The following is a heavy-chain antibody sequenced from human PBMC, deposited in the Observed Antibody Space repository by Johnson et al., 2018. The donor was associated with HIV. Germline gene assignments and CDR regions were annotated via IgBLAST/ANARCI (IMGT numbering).Heavy chain of an antibody. Sequence: QVQLVESGGGLVQPGGSLRLSCAASGFTFTDYQMSWIRQAPGKGLEWVSYISRSGTTIYYADSVQGRFTVSRDNAKNSLYLQMNSLKTEDTAVYYCTTASRGGWIWGQGTMVTVSS. CDR3: TTASRGGWI. CDR2: ISRSGTTI. CDR1: GFTFTDYQ. J-gene: IGHJ3*02. V-gene: IGHV3-11*01. D-gene: IGHD6-19*01.